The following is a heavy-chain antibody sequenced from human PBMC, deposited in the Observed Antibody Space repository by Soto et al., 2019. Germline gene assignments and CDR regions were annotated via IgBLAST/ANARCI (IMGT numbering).Heavy chain of an antibody. CDR2: IYYSGST. Sequence: QVQLQESGPGLVKPSETLSLTCTVSGGSVSSGSYYWSWIRQPPGKGLEWIGYIYYSGSTNYNPSLKSRVAISVDTSKNQFSLKLSSVTAADTAVYFCAREPASYYFDYWGQGTLVTVSS. CDR3: AREPASYYFDY. V-gene: IGHV4-61*01. D-gene: IGHD6-6*01. CDR1: GGSVSSGSYY. J-gene: IGHJ4*02.